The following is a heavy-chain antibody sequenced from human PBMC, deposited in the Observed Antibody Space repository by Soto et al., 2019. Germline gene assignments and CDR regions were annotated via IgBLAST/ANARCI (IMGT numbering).Heavy chain of an antibody. CDR1: GYTFTSYG. D-gene: IGHD3-10*01. CDR3: ATTRSAYYGSGSLDY. Sequence: ASVKVSCKASGYTFTSYGISWVRQAPGQGLEWMGWISAYNGNTNYAQKLQGRVTTTTDTSTSTAYMELRSLRSDDTAVYYCATTRSAYYGSGSLDYWGQGTLVTVS. V-gene: IGHV1-18*01. J-gene: IGHJ4*02. CDR2: ISAYNGNT.